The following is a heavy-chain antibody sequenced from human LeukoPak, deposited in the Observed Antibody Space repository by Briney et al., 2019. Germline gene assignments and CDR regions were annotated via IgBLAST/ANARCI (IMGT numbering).Heavy chain of an antibody. CDR1: GGSISSSSYY. J-gene: IGHJ3*02. V-gene: IGHV4-39*01. CDR2: IYYSGST. CDR3: ARNDAFDI. Sequence: PSETLSLTCTVSGGSISSSSYYWGWIRQPPGKGLEWIGSIYYSGSTYYNPSLKSRVTISVDTSKNQFSLKLSSVTAADTAVYYCARNDAFDIWGQGTMVTVSS.